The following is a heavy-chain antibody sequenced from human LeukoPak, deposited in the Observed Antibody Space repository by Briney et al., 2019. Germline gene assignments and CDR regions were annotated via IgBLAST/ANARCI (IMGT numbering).Heavy chain of an antibody. V-gene: IGHV1-2*02. CDR3: AKRWAAGQEYFQH. CDR2: INPNSGGT. D-gene: IGHD6-13*01. CDR1: GYTFTGYF. Sequence: ASVKVSCKASGYTFTGYFIHWVRQAPGQGLEWMGWINPNSGGTNYAQKFQGRVTMTRDTSISTAYMELSRLRSDDTAVYYCAKRWAAGQEYFQHWGQGTLVTVSS. J-gene: IGHJ1*01.